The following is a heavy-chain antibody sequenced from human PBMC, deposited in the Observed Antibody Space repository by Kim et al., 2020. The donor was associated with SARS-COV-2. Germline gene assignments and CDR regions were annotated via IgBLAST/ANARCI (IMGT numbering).Heavy chain of an antibody. V-gene: IGHV4-39*01. CDR3: ARATTENDY. Sequence: GTTYAHPSLNSRVTISVDTSKNQFSLKPSSVTAADTAVYYCARATTENDYWGQGTLVTVSS. J-gene: IGHJ4*02. CDR2: GTT. D-gene: IGHD4-17*01.